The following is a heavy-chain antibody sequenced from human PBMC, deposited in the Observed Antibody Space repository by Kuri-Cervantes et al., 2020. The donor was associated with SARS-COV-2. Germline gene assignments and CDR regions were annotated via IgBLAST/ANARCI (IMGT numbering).Heavy chain of an antibody. CDR2: ISNDGSNK. Sequence: GESLKISCAASGFTFSTCAMHWVRQAPGKGLEWVAVISNDGSNKNYTDSVKGRFTISRDNSKNTLYLQMNSLRTEDTAVFYCARGGDIVVVPAAIEFLRRFDPWGQGTLVTVSS. J-gene: IGHJ5*02. CDR1: GFTFSTCA. V-gene: IGHV3-30-3*01. D-gene: IGHD2-2*01. CDR3: ARGGDIVVVPAAIEFLRRFDP.